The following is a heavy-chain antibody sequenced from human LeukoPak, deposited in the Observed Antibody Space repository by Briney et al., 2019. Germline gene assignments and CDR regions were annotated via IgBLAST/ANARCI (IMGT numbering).Heavy chain of an antibody. CDR2: IFYSGST. Sequence: PSETLSLTCTVPRDSISSTSYYWGWIRQPPGKGLEWIGRIFYSGSTYDKPYRRSRLSKNIETDKNQFSLKLSSVTAADTAVYYCATPQWLGRGDWFDPWGQGTLVTVSS. J-gene: IGHJ5*02. V-gene: IGHV4-39*01. D-gene: IGHD6-19*01. CDR3: ATPQWLGRGDWFDP. CDR1: RDSISSTSYY.